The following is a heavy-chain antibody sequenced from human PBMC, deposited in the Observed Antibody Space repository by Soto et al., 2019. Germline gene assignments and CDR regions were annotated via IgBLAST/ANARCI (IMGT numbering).Heavy chain of an antibody. CDR3: ARGRRQQLVN. CDR1: GGSFSGYY. J-gene: IGHJ4*02. V-gene: IGHV4-34*01. D-gene: IGHD6-13*01. Sequence: PSETLSLTCAVYGGSFSGYYWSWIRHPPGKGLEWIGEINHSGSTNYNPSLKSRVTISVDTSKNQFSLKLSSVTAADTAVYYCARGRRQQLVNWGQGTLVTVSS. CDR2: INHSGST.